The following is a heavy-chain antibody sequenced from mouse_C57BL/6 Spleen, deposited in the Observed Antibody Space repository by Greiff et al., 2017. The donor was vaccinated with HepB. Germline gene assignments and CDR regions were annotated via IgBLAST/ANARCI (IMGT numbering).Heavy chain of an antibody. CDR2: IYPGDGDT. CDR1: GYAFSSSW. J-gene: IGHJ1*03. D-gene: IGHD2-5*01. V-gene: IGHV1-82*01. CDR3: ARGDYSNYGYFDV. Sequence: VQLQQSGPELVKPGASVKISCKASGYAFSSSWMNWVKQRPGKGLEWIGRIYPGDGDTNYNGKFKGKATLTADKSSSPAYMQLSSLTSEDSAVYFCARGDYSNYGYFDVWGTGTTVTVSS.